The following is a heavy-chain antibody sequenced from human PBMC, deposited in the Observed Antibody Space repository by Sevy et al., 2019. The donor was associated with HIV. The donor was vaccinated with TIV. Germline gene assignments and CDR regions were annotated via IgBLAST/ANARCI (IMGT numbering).Heavy chain of an antibody. J-gene: IGHJ6*02. V-gene: IGHV3-21*01. CDR1: GFNFNKHF. D-gene: IGHD6-13*01. CDR3: TREASAAGTSFGLDV. CDR2: ISSRSGYI. Sequence: GGSLRLSCVGSGFNFNKHFMVWVRQAPGRGLQWVSSISSRSGYIFYSDSVRGRFTISRANAKNSLFLEMNNLGVEDTAVYYCTREASAAGTSFGLDVWGQGTTVTVSS.